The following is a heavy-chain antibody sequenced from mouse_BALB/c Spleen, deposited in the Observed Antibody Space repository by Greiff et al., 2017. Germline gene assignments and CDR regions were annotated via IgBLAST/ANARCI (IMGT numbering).Heavy chain of an antibody. V-gene: IGHV14-1*02. J-gene: IGHJ3*01. CDR2: IDPENGNT. D-gene: IGHD2-14*01. CDR3: ARWTYYRYLFAY. Sequence: VQLKQSGAELVRPGALVKLSCKASGFNIKDYYMHWVKQRPEQGLEWIGWIDPENGNTIYVPKFQGKASITADTSSNTAYLQLSSLTSEDTAVYYCARWTYYRYLFAYWGQGTLVTVSA. CDR1: GFNIKDYY.